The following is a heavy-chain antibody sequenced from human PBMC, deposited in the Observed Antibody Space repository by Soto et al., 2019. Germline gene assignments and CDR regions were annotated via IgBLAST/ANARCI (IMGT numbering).Heavy chain of an antibody. D-gene: IGHD2-21*01. J-gene: IGHJ2*01. CDR3: VFFFQAEDGIRVLCTVSAFRLNRSSDL. Sequence: KGLEWVSAISGSGGSTYYADSVKGRFTISRDNSKNTLYLQMNSLRAEDTAVYYCVFFFQAEDGIRVLCTVSAFRLNRSSDL. CDR2: ISGSGGST. V-gene: IGHV3-23*01.